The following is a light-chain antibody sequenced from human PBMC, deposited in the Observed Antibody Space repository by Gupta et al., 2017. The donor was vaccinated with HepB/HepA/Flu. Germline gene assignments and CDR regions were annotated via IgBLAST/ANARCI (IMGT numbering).Light chain of an antibody. CDR3: AAWDDSLSAVV. V-gene: IGLV1-47*01. CDR2: RNN. J-gene: IGLJ2*01. CDR1: SSSFGGNY. Sequence: QSLLTPPPSASGTPGQRVTFSCSGSSSSFGGNYVYWYQQLPGTAPKLLIYRNNQRPLGVPDRFSGSKSGTSASLAISGLRSEDEADYYCAAWDDSLSAVVFGGGTKLTV.